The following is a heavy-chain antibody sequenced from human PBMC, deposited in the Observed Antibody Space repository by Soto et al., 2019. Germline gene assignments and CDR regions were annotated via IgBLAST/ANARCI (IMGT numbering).Heavy chain of an antibody. D-gene: IGHD3-3*01. Sequence: PGESLSISCKGSGYSFTSYWIGWVRQMPGKGLEWMGIIYPGDSDTRYSPSFQGQVTISADKSISTAYLQWSSLKASDTAMYYCARHGEDDFWSGYSPPYYYYYGMDVWGQGTTVTVSS. J-gene: IGHJ6*02. V-gene: IGHV5-51*01. CDR1: GYSFTSYW. CDR2: IYPGDSDT. CDR3: ARHGEDDFWSGYSPPYYYYYGMDV.